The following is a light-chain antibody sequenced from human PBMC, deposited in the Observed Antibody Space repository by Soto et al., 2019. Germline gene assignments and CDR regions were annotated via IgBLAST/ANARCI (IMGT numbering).Light chain of an antibody. V-gene: IGLV2-8*01. J-gene: IGLJ1*01. CDR2: EVS. CDR1: SSDVGGYNY. Sequence: QSVLTQPPSASGPPGLSVTISCTGTSSDVGGYNYVSWYQQHPGKAPKLVIYEVSKRPSGVPDRFSGSKSGTTASLTVSGLQAEDEADYYCSSFAGSNNYVFGTGTKVTVL. CDR3: SSFAGSNNYV.